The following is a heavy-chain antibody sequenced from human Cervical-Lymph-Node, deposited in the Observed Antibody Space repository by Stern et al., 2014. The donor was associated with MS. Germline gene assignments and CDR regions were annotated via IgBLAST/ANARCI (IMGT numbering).Heavy chain of an antibody. CDR1: GGSFSMDT. J-gene: IGHJ4*02. D-gene: IGHD6-13*01. CDR3: ARDQGGIADS. V-gene: IGHV1-69*01. Sequence: MQLVESGAEVKKPGSSVKVSCKASGGSFSMDTISWVRQAPGQGLEWMGGLTPMFGTSNYAQKFQGRVTTNADVTTTTAYMELTSLRSEDTAVYFCARDQGGIADSWGQGTLVIVSS. CDR2: LTPMFGTS.